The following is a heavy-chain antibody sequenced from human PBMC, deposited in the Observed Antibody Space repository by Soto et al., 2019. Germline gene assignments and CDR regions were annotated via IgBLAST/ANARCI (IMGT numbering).Heavy chain of an antibody. CDR2: TYYRSKWYN. V-gene: IGHV6-1*01. CDR3: AREVYGSGSYFGSLGWFDP. CDR1: GDSVSSNSAA. Sequence: KQSQTLSLTCAISGDSVSSNSAAWNWIRQSPSRGLEWLGRTYYRSKWYNDYAVSVKSRIAINPDTSKNQFSLQLNSVTPEDTAVYYCAREVYGSGSYFGSLGWFDPWGQGTLVTVSS. D-gene: IGHD3-10*01. J-gene: IGHJ5*02.